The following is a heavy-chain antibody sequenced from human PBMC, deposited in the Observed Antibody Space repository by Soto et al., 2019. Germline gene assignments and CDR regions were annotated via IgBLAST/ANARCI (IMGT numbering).Heavy chain of an antibody. D-gene: IGHD5-12*01. CDR2: ISSSGGTT. Sequence: PGGSLRLSCAASGFTFNTYSVNWVRQAPGKGLEWVSSISSSGGTTYYADSVKGRFTISRDNSKNTLYLQMNSLRVEDTALYYCAKSKSGYDRFFDSWGQGTLVTVSS. CDR1: GFTFNTYS. CDR3: AKSKSGYDRFFDS. V-gene: IGHV3-23*01. J-gene: IGHJ4*02.